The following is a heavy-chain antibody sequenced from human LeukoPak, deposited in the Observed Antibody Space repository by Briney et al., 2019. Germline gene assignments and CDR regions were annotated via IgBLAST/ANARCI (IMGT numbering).Heavy chain of an antibody. CDR1: GFTFSDYW. Sequence: GASLRLSCAASGFTFSDYWVHWVRQAPGKGLVWVSRINSDESSTAYADSVKGRFTISRDNAKNTLYLQVNSLRPEDTAVYYCAGCFWVSSYYGMDVWGKGTTVTVSS. D-gene: IGHD6-13*01. V-gene: IGHV3-74*01. CDR2: INSDESST. J-gene: IGHJ6*04. CDR3: AGCFWVSSYYGMDV.